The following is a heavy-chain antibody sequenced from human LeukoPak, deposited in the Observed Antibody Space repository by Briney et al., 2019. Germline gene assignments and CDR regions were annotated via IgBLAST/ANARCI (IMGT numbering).Heavy chain of an antibody. J-gene: IGHJ4*02. Sequence: SETLSLTCTVSGGSISSYHWSWIRQPAGKGLEWIGRIYTSGSTNYNPSLKSRVTMSVDTSKNQFSLKLSSVTAADTAVNYGARYNRGGGWYLYYWGQGALVTVSS. V-gene: IGHV4-4*07. CDR3: ARYNRGGGWYLYY. CDR2: IYTSGST. D-gene: IGHD6-19*01. CDR1: GGSISSYH.